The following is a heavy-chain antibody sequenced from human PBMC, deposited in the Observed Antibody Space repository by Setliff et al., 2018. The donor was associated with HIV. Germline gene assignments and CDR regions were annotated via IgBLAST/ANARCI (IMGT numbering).Heavy chain of an antibody. D-gene: IGHD3-10*01. CDR1: SASISNYH. J-gene: IGHJ4*02. V-gene: IGHV4-4*09. CDR3: ARGSEISFYYGSGNYYLGAY. CDR2: IYTSGTT. Sequence: KPSETLSLTCAVSSASISNYHWSWIRQTPGKGLEWIGSIYTSGTTNYNPSLEGRITTSVDLSKNHFSLNLHSVTAADTAVYYCARGSEISFYYGSGNYYLGAYWGQGTLVTVSS.